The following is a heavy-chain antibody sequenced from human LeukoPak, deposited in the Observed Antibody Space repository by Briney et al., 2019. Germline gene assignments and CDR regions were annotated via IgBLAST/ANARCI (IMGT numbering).Heavy chain of an antibody. D-gene: IGHD3-10*01. CDR2: IYYSGST. CDR1: GGSISSSSYY. CDR3: ARELGSQNYYGSGSYVAPYYYYYYMDV. J-gene: IGHJ6*03. V-gene: IGHV4-39*07. Sequence: PSETLSLTCTVSGGSISSSSYYWGWIRQPPGKGLEWIGSIYYSGSTYYNPSLKSRVTMSVDTSKNQFSLKLSSVTAADTAVYYCARELGSQNYYGSGSYVAPYYYYYYMDVWGKGTTVTISS.